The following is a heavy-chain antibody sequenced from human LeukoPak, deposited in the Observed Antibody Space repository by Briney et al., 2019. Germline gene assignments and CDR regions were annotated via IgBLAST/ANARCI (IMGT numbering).Heavy chain of an antibody. CDR2: IIPIFGTA. CDR3: ARSPEYSSSRGYGAFDI. J-gene: IGHJ3*02. CDR1: GGTFSSYA. D-gene: IGHD6-6*01. Sequence: SVKVSCKASGGTFSSYAISWVRQAPGQGLEWMGGIIPIFGTANYAQKFQGRVTITTDESTSTVYMELSSLRSEDTAVYYCARSPEYSSSRGYGAFDIWGQGTMVTVSS. V-gene: IGHV1-69*05.